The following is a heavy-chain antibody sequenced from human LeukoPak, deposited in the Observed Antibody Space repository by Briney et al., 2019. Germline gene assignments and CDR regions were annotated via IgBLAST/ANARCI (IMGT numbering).Heavy chain of an antibody. D-gene: IGHD3-3*01. CDR1: NGSFSNFY. V-gene: IGHV4-34*01. CDR2: INHGGDT. J-gene: IGHJ4*01. CDR3: ARPRRYDFWSGYSD. Sequence: SETLSLTCAVYNGSFSNFYWSWIRQAPGKGLEWIGEINHGGDTNYNPSLKGRLTISVDTSKNQFFLRLTAMTAADTAVYYCARPRRYDFWSGYSDWGHGTLVTVSS.